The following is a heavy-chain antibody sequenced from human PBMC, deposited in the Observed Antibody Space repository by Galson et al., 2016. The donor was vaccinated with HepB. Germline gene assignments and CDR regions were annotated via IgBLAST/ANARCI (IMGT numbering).Heavy chain of an antibody. Sequence: QSGAEVKKPGESLRISCKGSGYSFITYWISWVRQMPGKGLEWMGRIDPSDSYTNYSPPFQGHVTISADKSISTAYLQWSSLKASDTAMYYCGSAMVRGVTPPGGMDVWGQGTTVTVSS. CDR2: IDPSDSYT. J-gene: IGHJ6*02. CDR1: GYSFITYW. CDR3: GSAMVRGVTPPGGMDV. V-gene: IGHV5-10-1*01. D-gene: IGHD3-10*01.